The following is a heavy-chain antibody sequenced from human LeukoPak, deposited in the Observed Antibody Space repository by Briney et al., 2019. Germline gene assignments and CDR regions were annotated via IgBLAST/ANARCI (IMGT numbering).Heavy chain of an antibody. V-gene: IGHV3-20*04. CDR1: GFTFDDYG. Sequence: GGSLRLSCAASGFTFDDYGMSWVRQAPGKGLEWVSGITWNGGSTGFADSVKGRFTISRDNSKNTLYLQMNSLRAEDTAVYYCAKSRDYDSSGYLAWGQGTLVTVSS. CDR3: AKSRDYDSSGYLA. CDR2: ITWNGGST. D-gene: IGHD3-22*01. J-gene: IGHJ5*02.